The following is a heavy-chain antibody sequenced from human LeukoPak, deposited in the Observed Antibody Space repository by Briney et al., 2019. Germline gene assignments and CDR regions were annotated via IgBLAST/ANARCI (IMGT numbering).Heavy chain of an antibody. CDR3: ARVVQQPAHIDY. CDR1: GFTFSDYY. Sequence: PGGSLRLSCAASGFTFSDYYMSWIRQAPGKGLEWVSYISSSGSTIYYADSVKGRFTISRYNDKNSLYLQMNSLRAEDTAVYYCARVVQQPAHIDYWGQGTLVTVSS. D-gene: IGHD6-13*01. V-gene: IGHV3-11*01. J-gene: IGHJ4*02. CDR2: ISSSGSTI.